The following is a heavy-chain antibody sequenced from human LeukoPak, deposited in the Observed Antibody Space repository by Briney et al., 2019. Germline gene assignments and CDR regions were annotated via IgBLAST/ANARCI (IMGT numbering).Heavy chain of an antibody. CDR1: GYTFTGYY. V-gene: IGHV1-2*02. J-gene: IGHJ3*02. CDR2: INPNSGGT. Sequence: ASVKVSCKASGYTFTGYYMHWVRQAPGQGLEWMGWINPNSGGTNYTQKFQGRVTMTRDTSISTAYMELSRLRSDDTAVYCCARDSFPGRYYEGAFDIWGQGTTVTVSS. CDR3: ARDSFPGRYYEGAFDI. D-gene: IGHD3-22*01.